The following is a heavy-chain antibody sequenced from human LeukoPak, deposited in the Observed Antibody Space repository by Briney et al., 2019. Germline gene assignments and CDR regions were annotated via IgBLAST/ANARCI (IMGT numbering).Heavy chain of an antibody. D-gene: IGHD2-15*01. CDR1: GSTFSSYW. V-gene: IGHV3-74*01. CDR3: ARESYCSGGSCYSGRAFDI. CDR2: IKTDGSRT. Sequence: GGSLRLSCAASGSTFSSYWMHWVRQAPGKGLVWVSRIKTDGSRTTYADSVKGRFTISRDNAKNTLYLQMNSLRAEDTAVYYCARESYCSGGSCYSGRAFDIWGQGTMVTVSS. J-gene: IGHJ3*02.